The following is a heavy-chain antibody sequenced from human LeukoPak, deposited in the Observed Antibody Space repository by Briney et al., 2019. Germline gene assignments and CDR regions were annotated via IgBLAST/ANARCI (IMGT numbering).Heavy chain of an antibody. CDR2: IIPIFGTA. Sequence: SVKVSCKASGGTFSSYAISWVRQAPGQGLEWMGGIIPIFGTANYAQKFQGRVTITADESTSTAYMELSSLRSEDTAVYYCVRSGYGIAAGLFDSWGQGTQVTVSS. CDR3: VRSGYGIAAGLFDS. V-gene: IGHV1-69*01. D-gene: IGHD2-15*01. J-gene: IGHJ4*02. CDR1: GGTFSSYA.